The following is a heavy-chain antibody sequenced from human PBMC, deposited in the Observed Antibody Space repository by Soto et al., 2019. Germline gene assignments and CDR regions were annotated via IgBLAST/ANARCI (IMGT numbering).Heavy chain of an antibody. CDR3: ARDLYSRLHDYGDYVLNYYYGMDV. V-gene: IGHV4-39*07. D-gene: IGHD4-17*01. CDR2: IYYSGST. Sequence: SETLSLTCTVSGGSISSSSYYWGWIRQPPGKGLEWIGSIYYSGSTYYNPSLKSRVTISVDTSKNQFSLKLSSVTAADTAVYYCARDLYSRLHDYGDYVLNYYYGMDVWGQGTTVTVSS. J-gene: IGHJ6*02. CDR1: GGSISSSSYY.